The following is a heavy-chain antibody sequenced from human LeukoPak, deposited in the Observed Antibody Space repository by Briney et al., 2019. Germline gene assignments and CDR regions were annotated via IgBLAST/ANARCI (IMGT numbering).Heavy chain of an antibody. CDR1: GDSISSTTYY. Sequence: KSSETLPLTCAVSGDSISSTTYYWGWIRQPPGKGLEWIGSIKSSGHTYYNPSLKSRVTISVDTSKNQFSLKLSSVTAADTAVYYCARRSGYSSGWYTGPFNWFDPWGQGTLVTVSS. D-gene: IGHD6-19*01. CDR3: ARRSGYSSGWYTGPFNWFDP. V-gene: IGHV4-39*07. CDR2: IKSSGHT. J-gene: IGHJ5*02.